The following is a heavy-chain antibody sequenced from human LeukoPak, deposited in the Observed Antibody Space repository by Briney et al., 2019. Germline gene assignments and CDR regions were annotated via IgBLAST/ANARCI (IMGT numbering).Heavy chain of an antibody. V-gene: IGHV1-69*05. J-gene: IGHJ4*02. D-gene: IGHD1-26*01. CDR3: ASWSVSGSYSPEDY. CDR2: IIPIFGTA. Sequence: ASVKASCKASGGTFSSYAISWVRQAPGQGPEWMGGIIPIFGTANYAQKSQGRVTITTDESTSTAYMELSSLRSEDTAVYYCASWSVSGSYSPEDYWGQGTLVTVSS. CDR1: GGTFSSYA.